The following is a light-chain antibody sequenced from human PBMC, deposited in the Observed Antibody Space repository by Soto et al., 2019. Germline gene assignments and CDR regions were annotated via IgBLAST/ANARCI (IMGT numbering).Light chain of an antibody. CDR2: DAS. CDR3: QQYDNLPP. CDR1: QDISNN. J-gene: IGKJ4*01. Sequence: DIQMTQSPSSLSASVGDRVTITCQASQDISNNLNWYQQKPGKAPKLLIYDASNLETGVPSRFSGSGSGTDFTVTISSLQPEDIATYYCQQYDNLPPFGGGTKVEIK. V-gene: IGKV1-33*01.